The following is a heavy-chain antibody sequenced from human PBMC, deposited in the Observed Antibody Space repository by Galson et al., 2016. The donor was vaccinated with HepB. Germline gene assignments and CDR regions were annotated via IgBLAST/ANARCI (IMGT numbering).Heavy chain of an antibody. D-gene: IGHD5-12*01. J-gene: IGHJ6*02. Sequence: QSGAEVKKPGESLKISCRGSGYTFTTYWIGWVRQMPGKGLEWVGIIYPGDSETRYSPSFQGQVTITADKSISTAYLRWSSLKASDTAMYYCARQRGGYSACCYYSYGMDVWGHGTTVTVSS. CDR1: GYTFTTYW. CDR3: ARQRGGYSACCYYSYGMDV. CDR2: IYPGDSET. V-gene: IGHV5-51*01.